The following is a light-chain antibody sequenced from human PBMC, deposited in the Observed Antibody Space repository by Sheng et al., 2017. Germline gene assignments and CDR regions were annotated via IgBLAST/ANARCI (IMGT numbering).Light chain of an antibody. CDR3: HVWDSSSDQVV. CDR1: NIGDKV. CDR2: DDT. J-gene: IGLJ2*01. Sequence: SYELTQPPSVSVAPGQTARITCGGNNIGDKVVHWYQQRPGQAPVLVVYDDTHRPSGIPERFSGSNSGNTATLTISRVEAGDEADYYCHVWDSSSDQVVFGGGTKLTVL. V-gene: IGLV3-21*02.